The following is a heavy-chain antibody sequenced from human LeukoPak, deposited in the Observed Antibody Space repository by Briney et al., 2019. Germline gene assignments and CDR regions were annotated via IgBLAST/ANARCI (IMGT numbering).Heavy chain of an antibody. V-gene: IGHV3-48*03. CDR2: ISSSGSTI. J-gene: IGHJ4*02. CDR3: ASLPLWFGEYY. D-gene: IGHD3-10*01. Sequence: PGGSLRLSCAASGFTFSSYEMNWVRQAPGKGLEWVSYISSSGSTIYYADSVKGRFTISRGNAKNSLYLQMNSLRAEDTAVYYCASLPLWFGEYYWGQGTLVTVSS. CDR1: GFTFSSYE.